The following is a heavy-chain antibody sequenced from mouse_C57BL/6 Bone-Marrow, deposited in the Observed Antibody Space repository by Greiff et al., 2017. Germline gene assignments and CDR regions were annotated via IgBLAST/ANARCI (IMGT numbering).Heavy chain of an antibody. CDR3: ARRVTAQVPWFAY. D-gene: IGHD3-2*02. CDR2: ISYDGSN. CDR1: GYSITSGYY. Sequence: DVKLVESRPGLVEPSQSLSLTCSVTGYSITSGYYWNWIRQFPGNKLEWMGYISYDGSNNYNPSLKNRISITRDTSKNQFFLKLNSVTTEDTATYYGARRVTAQVPWFAYWGQGTLVTVSA. J-gene: IGHJ3*01. V-gene: IGHV3-6*01.